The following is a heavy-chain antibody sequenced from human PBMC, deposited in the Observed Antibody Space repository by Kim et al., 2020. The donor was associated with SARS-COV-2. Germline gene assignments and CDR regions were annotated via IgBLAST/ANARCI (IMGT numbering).Heavy chain of an antibody. J-gene: IGHJ4*02. CDR3: ARGDFSYSSGWYINY. Sequence: SETLSLTCTVSGGSISSYYWSWIRQPPGKGLEWIGYIYYSGSTNYNPSLKSQVTISVDTSKNQVSLKLSSVTAADTAMYYCARGDFSYSSGWYINYWGQG. V-gene: IGHV4-59*01. CDR2: IYYSGST. CDR1: GGSISSYY. D-gene: IGHD6-19*01.